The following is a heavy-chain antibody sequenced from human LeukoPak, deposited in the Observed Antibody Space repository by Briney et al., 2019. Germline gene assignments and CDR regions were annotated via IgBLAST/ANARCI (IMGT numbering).Heavy chain of an antibody. J-gene: IGHJ3*02. V-gene: IGHV4-59*08. CDR2: IYYSGST. D-gene: IGHD3-16*01. CDR3: PRLRLGVGSAYGI. Sequence: PSETLSLTCTVSGGSISSYYWSWIRQPPGKGLEWIGYIYYSGSTNYNPSLKSRVTISVDTSKNQFSLKLSSVTAADTAVYYCPRLRLGVGSAYGIWGQGTMVTVSS. CDR1: GGSISSYY.